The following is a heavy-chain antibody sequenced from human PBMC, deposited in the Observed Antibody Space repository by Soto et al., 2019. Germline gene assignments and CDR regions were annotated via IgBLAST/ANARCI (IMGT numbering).Heavy chain of an antibody. CDR1: GGSITSSSYY. CDR2: IVYSGST. Sequence: PSETLSLTCTVSGGSITSSSYYWGWIRQPPGKGRGWIGSIVYSGSTYYSPSLRSRVTKSVDTSKNQSSLKLSSVTAADTAVYYCARQGYSGHEPIDDWGQGALVTVSS. V-gene: IGHV4-39*01. CDR3: ARQGYSGHEPIDD. D-gene: IGHD5-12*01. J-gene: IGHJ4*02.